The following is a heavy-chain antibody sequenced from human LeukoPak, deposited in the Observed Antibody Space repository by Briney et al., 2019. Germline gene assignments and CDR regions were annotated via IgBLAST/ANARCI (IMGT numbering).Heavy chain of an antibody. CDR3: ARHSLGYYGSGSFDY. Sequence: SETLSLTCTVSGGSLSSYYWSWLRQPPGEGLEWIGYIYYSGSTNYNPSLKSRVTISVDTSKNQFSLKLSSVTAADTAVYYCARHSLGYYGSGSFDYWGQGTLVTVSS. D-gene: IGHD3-10*01. J-gene: IGHJ4*02. V-gene: IGHV4-59*08. CDR1: GGSLSSYY. CDR2: IYYSGST.